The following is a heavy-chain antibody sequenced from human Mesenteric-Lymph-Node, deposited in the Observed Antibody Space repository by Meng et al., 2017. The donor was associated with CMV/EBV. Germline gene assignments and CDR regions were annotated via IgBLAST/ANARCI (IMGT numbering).Heavy chain of an antibody. V-gene: IGHV3-7*01. D-gene: IGHD2-2*01. CDR2: IKKDGSEK. Sequence: GGSLRLSCVGSGFTFSTYWLSWVRQAPGKGLEWVANIKKDGSEKYYVDSLKGRFTISRDNAKNSLYLQMNSLRAEDTAVYYCARERFCSSTNCYTNGALDHWGQGTLVTVSS. J-gene: IGHJ4*02. CDR3: ARERFCSSTNCYTNGALDH. CDR1: GFTFSTYW.